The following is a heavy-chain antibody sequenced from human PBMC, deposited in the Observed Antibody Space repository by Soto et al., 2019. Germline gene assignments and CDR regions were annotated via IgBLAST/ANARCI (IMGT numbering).Heavy chain of an antibody. CDR1: SGSISTYY. J-gene: IGHJ6*02. D-gene: IGHD6-13*01. CDR2: IYYTGST. V-gene: IGHV4-59*01. Sequence: SETLSLTCTVSSGSISTYYWSWIRQPPGKGLEWIGYIYYTGSTNYNPSLKSRVTISVDTSKNQFSLKLSSVTAADTAVYYCARECRSGSSCIYYGMDVCGQGTTVTVSS. CDR3: ARECRSGSSCIYYGMDV.